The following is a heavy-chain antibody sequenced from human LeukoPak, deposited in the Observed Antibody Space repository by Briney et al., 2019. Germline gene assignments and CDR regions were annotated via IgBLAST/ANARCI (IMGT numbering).Heavy chain of an antibody. CDR3: ARGGASSKFFDA. Sequence: PSQTLSLTCTVSGDSITSGDYYWTWIRQPPGKGLEWVAYMHYTGNTYYNSSLKSRLTISVDTSKNQYSLNLISVTPADTAVYYCARGGASSKFFDAWGQGILVTVSS. J-gene: IGHJ4*02. V-gene: IGHV4-30-4*08. CDR2: MHYTGNT. D-gene: IGHD6-6*01. CDR1: GDSITSGDYY.